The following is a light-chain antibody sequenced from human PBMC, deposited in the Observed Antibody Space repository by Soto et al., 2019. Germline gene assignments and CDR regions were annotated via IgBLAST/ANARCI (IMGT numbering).Light chain of an antibody. CDR3: FSYGGSFRV. V-gene: IGLV2-23*02. J-gene: IGLJ3*02. Sequence: QSALTQPASVSGSPGQSITISCTGTSSDVGSYDLVSWYQQHPGKAPKLMIYEVTKRPSGVSNRFSGSKSANTASLTISGLQADDEDDYYCFSYGGSFRVFGGGTKVTVL. CDR1: SSDVGSYDL. CDR2: EVT.